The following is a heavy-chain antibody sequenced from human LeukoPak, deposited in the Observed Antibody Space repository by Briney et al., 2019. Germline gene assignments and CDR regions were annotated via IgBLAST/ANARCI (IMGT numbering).Heavy chain of an antibody. CDR1: GGSISSYY. V-gene: IGHV4-59*01. D-gene: IGHD3-10*01. J-gene: IGHJ4*02. CDR3: ARVLPLLWLGELLPTGGFDY. CDR2: IYYSGST. Sequence: KPSETLSLTCTVSGGSISSYYWSCIRQPPGKGLEWIGYIYYSGSTNYNPSLKSRVTISVDTSKNQFSLKLSSVTAADTAVYYCARVLPLLWLGELLPTGGFDYWGQGTLVTVSS.